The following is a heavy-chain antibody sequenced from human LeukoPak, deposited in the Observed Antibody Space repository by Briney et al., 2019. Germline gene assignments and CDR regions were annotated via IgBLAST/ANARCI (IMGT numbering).Heavy chain of an antibody. D-gene: IGHD2-15*01. Sequence: QTGGSLRLSCAASGFTFSIYAMNWVRLAPGKGLEWVSAITDNGNTTYYADSVKGRFTISRDNSKNTLYLQMNSLRAEDTAVYYCATLRLSDHFDYWGQGTLVTVSS. CDR1: GFTFSIYA. J-gene: IGHJ4*02. V-gene: IGHV3-23*01. CDR2: ITDNGNTT. CDR3: ATLRLSDHFDY.